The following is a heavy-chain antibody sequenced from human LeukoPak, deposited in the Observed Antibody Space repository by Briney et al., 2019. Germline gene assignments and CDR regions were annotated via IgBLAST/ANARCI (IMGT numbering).Heavy chain of an antibody. CDR1: GFTFVSHW. CDR2: INQDGSEK. V-gene: IGHV3-7*01. J-gene: IGHJ4*02. Sequence: GGSLRLSCVASGFTFVSHWMTWVRQAPGKGLEWVANINQDGSEKYYVDSVKGRFTISRDNAKNSLYLQMNSLRAEDTAVYYCARTQVMATISYFDYWGQGTLVTVSS. D-gene: IGHD5-24*01. CDR3: ARTQVMATISYFDY.